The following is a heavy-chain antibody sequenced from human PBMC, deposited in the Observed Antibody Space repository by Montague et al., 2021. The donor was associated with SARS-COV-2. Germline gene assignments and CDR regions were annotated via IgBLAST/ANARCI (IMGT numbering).Heavy chain of an antibody. D-gene: IGHD3-22*01. CDR2: VYHTGST. J-gene: IGHJ4*02. CDR3: VREKYYFDDSGSK. CDR1: GVSISGGSYY. V-gene: IGHV4-61*01. Sequence: SETLSLTCSVSGVSISGGSYYWSWVRQPPGKGLEWIGYVYHTGSTNYNPSIKSRVTLSIDTSKNQFSLNLTSVAAADTAVYYCVREKYYFDDSGSKWGQGTLVTV.